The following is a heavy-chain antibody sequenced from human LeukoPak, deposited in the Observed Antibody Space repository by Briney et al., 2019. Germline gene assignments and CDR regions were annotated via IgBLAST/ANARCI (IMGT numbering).Heavy chain of an antibody. V-gene: IGHV4-39*01. CDR3: ARVTGYSSGWYVGY. CDR1: GGSISSSSYY. J-gene: IGHJ4*02. D-gene: IGHD6-19*01. CDR2: IYHSGST. Sequence: PSETLSLTCTVSGGSISSSSYYWGWIRQPPGKGLEWIGSIYHSGSTYYNPSLKSRVTISVDTSKNQFSLKLSSVTAADTAVYYCARVTGYSSGWYVGYWGQGTLVTVSS.